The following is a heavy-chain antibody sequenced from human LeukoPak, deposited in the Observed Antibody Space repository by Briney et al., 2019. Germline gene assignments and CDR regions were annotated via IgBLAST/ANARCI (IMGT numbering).Heavy chain of an antibody. CDR3: ARLSGSGRFDY. CDR1: GFSFDDFA. D-gene: IGHD5-12*01. V-gene: IGHV3-9*01. Sequence: GRSLRLSCAASGFSFDDFAMHWVRQAPGKGLEWVSSVSWNSGNIDYADSVKGRFTTSRDNAQNSLYLQMNSLRAEDTALYFCARLSGSGRFDYWGQGTLVTVSS. CDR2: VSWNSGNI. J-gene: IGHJ4*02.